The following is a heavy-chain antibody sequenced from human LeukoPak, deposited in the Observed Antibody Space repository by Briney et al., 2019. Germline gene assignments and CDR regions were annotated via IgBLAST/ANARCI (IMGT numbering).Heavy chain of an antibody. J-gene: IGHJ3*02. CDR1: GYTFTGYY. Sequence: ASVKVSCKASGYTFTGYYMHWVRQASGQGLEWMGWINPNSGNTGYAQKFQGRVTMTRNTSISTAYMELSSLRSEDTAVYYCARGRSYYDSSGADAFDIWGQGTMVTVSS. CDR2: INPNSGNT. CDR3: ARGRSYYDSSGADAFDI. V-gene: IGHV1-8*02. D-gene: IGHD3-22*01.